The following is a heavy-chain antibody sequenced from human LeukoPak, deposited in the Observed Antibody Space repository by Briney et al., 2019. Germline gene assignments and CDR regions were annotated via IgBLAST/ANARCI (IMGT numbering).Heavy chain of an antibody. CDR1: GFTFSSYS. J-gene: IGHJ4*02. V-gene: IGHV3-21*01. CDR3: ARDVCSGGSRYGR. Sequence: GGSLRLSCAASGFTFSSYSINWVRQAPGKGLEWVSSIISSSSYIYYADSVKGRVTISRDNAKNSLYLQMNSLRAEDTAVYYCARDVCSGGSRYGRWGQGTLVTVSS. CDR2: IISSSSYI. D-gene: IGHD2-15*01.